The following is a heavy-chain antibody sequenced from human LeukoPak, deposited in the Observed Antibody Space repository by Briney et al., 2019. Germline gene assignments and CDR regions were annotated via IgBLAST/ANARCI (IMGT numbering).Heavy chain of an antibody. V-gene: IGHV4-30-4*01. CDR3: ARLTYYDFWSGYSGDY. CDR1: GGSISSGDYY. D-gene: IGHD3-3*01. J-gene: IGHJ4*02. Sequence: SQTLSLTCTVSGGSISSGDYYWSWIRQPPGKGLEWIGYIYYSGSTYYNPSLKSRVTISVDTSKNQFSLKLSSVTAADTAVYYCARLTYYDFWSGYSGDYWGQGTLVTVSS. CDR2: IYYSGST.